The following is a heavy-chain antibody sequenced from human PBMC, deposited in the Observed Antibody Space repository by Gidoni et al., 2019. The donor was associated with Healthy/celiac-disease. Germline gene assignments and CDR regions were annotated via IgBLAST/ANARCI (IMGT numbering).Heavy chain of an antibody. J-gene: IGHJ4*02. Sequence: QVQLVASAGGVVQRGRSRRLSCPASGFTFRSYGMHWVRKAQGKGLEWVAFIWYEGSNKYYADSVKGRFTISRDNSKNTLYLQMNSLRAEDTAVYYCLSGHYWGQGTLVTVSS. CDR2: IWYEGSNK. CDR1: GFTFRSYG. CDR3: LSGHY. D-gene: IGHD7-27*01. V-gene: IGHV3-33*01.